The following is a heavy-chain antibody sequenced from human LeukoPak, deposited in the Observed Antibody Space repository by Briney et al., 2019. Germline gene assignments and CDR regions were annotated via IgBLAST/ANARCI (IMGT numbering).Heavy chain of an antibody. V-gene: IGHV3-11*04. CDR2: ISSSGSTI. CDR1: GFTFSDYY. CDR3: ARDLAGFCSSTSCYYGMDV. Sequence: PGGSLRLSCAASGFTFSDYYMSWIRQAPGKGLEWVSYISSSGSTIYYADSVKGRFTISRDNAKNSLYLQMNSLRAEDTAVYYCARDLAGFCSSTSCYYGMDVWGQGTTVTVSS. D-gene: IGHD2-2*01. J-gene: IGHJ6*02.